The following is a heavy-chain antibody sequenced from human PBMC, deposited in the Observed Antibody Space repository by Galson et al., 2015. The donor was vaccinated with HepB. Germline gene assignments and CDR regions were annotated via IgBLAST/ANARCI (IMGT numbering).Heavy chain of an antibody. J-gene: IGHJ1*01. CDR2: IYSGGST. CDR1: GFTVSSNY. CDR3: ARDYYDSSGYYPEYFQH. D-gene: IGHD3-22*01. Sequence: SLRLSCAASGFTVSSNYMSWVRQAPGKGLEWVSVIYSGGSTYYADPVKGRFTISRDNSKNTLYLQMNSLRAEDTAVYYCARDYYDSSGYYPEYFQHWGQGTLVTVSS. V-gene: IGHV3-53*01.